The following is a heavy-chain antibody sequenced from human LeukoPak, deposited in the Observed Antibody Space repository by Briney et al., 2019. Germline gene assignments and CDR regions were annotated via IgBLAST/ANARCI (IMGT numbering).Heavy chain of an antibody. CDR3: ARYYDSSGPPKNYYFDY. D-gene: IGHD3-22*01. J-gene: IGHJ4*02. CDR1: GGSISSYY. CDR2: IYYSGST. Sequence: SETLSLTCTVSGGSISSYYWSWIRQPPGKGPEWIGSIYYSGSTYYNPSLKSRVTMSVDTSKNQFSLKLSSVTAADTAVYYCARYYDSSGPPKNYYFDYWGQGTLVTVSS. V-gene: IGHV4-59*04.